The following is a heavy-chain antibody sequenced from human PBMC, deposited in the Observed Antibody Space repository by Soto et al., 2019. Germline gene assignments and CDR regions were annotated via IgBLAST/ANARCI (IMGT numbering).Heavy chain of an antibody. J-gene: IGHJ5*02. D-gene: IGHD5-12*01. Sequence: SGPTLVNPTETLTLTCTVSGFSLSNARMGVSWIRQPPGKALEWLAHIFSNDEKSYSTSLKSRLTISKDTSKSQVVLTMTNMDPVDTATYSCARIARGYSGYDSIGFDPWGQGTLVTVSS. CDR1: GFSLSNARMG. CDR2: IFSNDEK. CDR3: ARIARGYSGYDSIGFDP. V-gene: IGHV2-26*01.